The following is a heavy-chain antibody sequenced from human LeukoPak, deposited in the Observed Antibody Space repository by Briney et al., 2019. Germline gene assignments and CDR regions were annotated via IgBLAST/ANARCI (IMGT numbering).Heavy chain of an antibody. J-gene: IGHJ4*02. CDR3: ARSRATVTTSIYYFDY. V-gene: IGHV1/OR15-1*01. Sequence: GASVKVSCKASGYIFTDYYMHWVRQAPGQELGWMGRINPNSGGTNYAQKFQGRVTMTRDTSISTAYTELSSLRSEDTATYYCARSRATVTTSIYYFDYWGQGTLVTVSS. CDR2: INPNSGGT. D-gene: IGHD4-17*01. CDR1: GYIFTDYY.